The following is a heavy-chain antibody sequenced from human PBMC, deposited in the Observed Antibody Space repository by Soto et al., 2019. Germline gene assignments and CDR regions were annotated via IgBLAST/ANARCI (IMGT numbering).Heavy chain of an antibody. J-gene: IGHJ4*02. CDR1: GFTFNHYA. V-gene: IGHV3-23*01. D-gene: IGHD2-15*01. CDR2: IIANGGT. Sequence: GGSLRLSCAASGFTFNHYAMIWVRQAPGKGLEWVSIIIANGGTFYADSVKGRFTISRDNSKNTVYLQMSSLRVEDTAIYYCAKDYTVAADPSSVILFDYWGQGALVTVSS. CDR3: AKDYTVAADPSSVILFDY.